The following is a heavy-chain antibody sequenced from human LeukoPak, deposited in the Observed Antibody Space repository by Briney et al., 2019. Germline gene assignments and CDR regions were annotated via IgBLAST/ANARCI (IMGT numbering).Heavy chain of an antibody. V-gene: IGHV3-30*18. CDR3: AKDRDSSGYLSY. CDR1: GFTFSSYG. J-gene: IGHJ4*02. CDR2: ISYDGSNK. D-gene: IGHD3-22*01. Sequence: PGRSLRLSCAASGFTFSSYGMHWVRQAPGKGLEWVAVISYDGSNKYYADSVKGRFTISRDNSKNTLDLQMNSLRAEDTAVYYCAKDRDSSGYLSYWGQGTLVTVSS.